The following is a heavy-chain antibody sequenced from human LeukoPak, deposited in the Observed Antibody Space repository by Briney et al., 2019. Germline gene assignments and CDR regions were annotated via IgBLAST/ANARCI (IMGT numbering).Heavy chain of an antibody. J-gene: IGHJ4*02. V-gene: IGHV4-59*08. CDR2: IYYTGST. D-gene: IGHD6-6*01. CDR3: ARHRAYSSSSPFDY. CDR1: GGSISSLY. Sequence: SETLSLTCSVSGGSISSLYWSWIRQPPGKGLEWIGYIYYTGSTNYNPSLKSRVTMFVDMSKNQFSLRLSSVTAADTAVYYCARHRAYSSSSPFDYWGQGTLVIVSS.